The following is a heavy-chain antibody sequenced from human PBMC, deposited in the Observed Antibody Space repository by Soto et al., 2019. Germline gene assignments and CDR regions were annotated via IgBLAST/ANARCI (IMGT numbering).Heavy chain of an antibody. CDR1: GFTFSTYT. Sequence: EAPLLESGGQLVQPGGSLRLSCAASGFTFSTYTMNWVRQAPGKGLEWVAGICPGGSTYYANSVKGRFTISRDHSQSSVFLQMSSLRDEDTAVYYCAKHRQPDGIWTFDLWGQGTLVTVSS. CDR2: ICPGGST. J-gene: IGHJ4*02. CDR3: AKHRQPDGIWTFDL. D-gene: IGHD3-9*01. V-gene: IGHV3-23*01.